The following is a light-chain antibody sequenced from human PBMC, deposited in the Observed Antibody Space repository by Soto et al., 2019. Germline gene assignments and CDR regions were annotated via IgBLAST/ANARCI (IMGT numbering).Light chain of an antibody. CDR2: EVT. Sequence: QSVLTQPASVSGSPGQSITISCAGTSSDVGEYNLVSWYQQHPGEAPKVLIYEVTKRPSGLSSRFAGSKSGNTASLTISGLQAEDEADYYCCSYAGDSAFVFGTGTKVTV. CDR1: SSDVGEYNL. V-gene: IGLV2-23*02. CDR3: CSYAGDSAFV. J-gene: IGLJ1*01.